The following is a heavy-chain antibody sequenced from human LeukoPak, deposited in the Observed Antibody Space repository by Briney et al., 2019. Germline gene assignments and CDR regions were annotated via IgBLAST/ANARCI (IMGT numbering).Heavy chain of an antibody. V-gene: IGHV4-30-2*01. CDR3: ARENRWLQTFDY. Sequence: SQTLSLTCAVSGGSISSGGYSWSWIRQPPGKGLEWIGEINHSGSTNYNPSLKSRVTISVDTSKNQFSLKLSSVTAADTAVYYCARENRWLQTFDYWGQGTLVTVSS. CDR1: GGSISSGGYS. D-gene: IGHD5-24*01. CDR2: INHSGST. J-gene: IGHJ4*02.